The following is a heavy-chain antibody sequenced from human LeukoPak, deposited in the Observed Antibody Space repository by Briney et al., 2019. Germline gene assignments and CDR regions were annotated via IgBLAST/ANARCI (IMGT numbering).Heavy chain of an antibody. V-gene: IGHV4-39*01. D-gene: IGHD4-17*01. J-gene: IGHJ5*02. CDR1: GGSISSSSYY. CDR3: ARQIYGDYGNWFDP. Sequence: SETLSLTCTVSGGSISSSSYYWGWIRQPPGKGLEWIGSIYYSGSTYYNPSLKSRVTISVDTSKNQFSLKLSSVTAADTAVYYCARQIYGDYGNWFDPWGQGTLATVSS. CDR2: IYYSGST.